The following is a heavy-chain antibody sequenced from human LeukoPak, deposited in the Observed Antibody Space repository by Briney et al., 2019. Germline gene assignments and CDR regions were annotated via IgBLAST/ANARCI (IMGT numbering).Heavy chain of an antibody. Sequence: GGSLRLSCAASGFTFSSYNMNGVRQAPGKGLEWVSSISSSSSYIYYADSVKGRFTISRDNAKNSLYLQMNSLRAEDTAVYYCARCKGVPAAVIDYWGQGTLVTVSS. J-gene: IGHJ4*02. D-gene: IGHD2-2*01. V-gene: IGHV3-21*01. CDR1: GFTFSSYN. CDR2: ISSSSSYI. CDR3: ARCKGVPAAVIDY.